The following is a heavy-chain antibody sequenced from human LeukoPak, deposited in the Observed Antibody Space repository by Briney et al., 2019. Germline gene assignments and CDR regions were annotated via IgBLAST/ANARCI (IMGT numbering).Heavy chain of an antibody. J-gene: IGHJ4*02. CDR3: ARDFSGSIHFDY. D-gene: IGHD2/OR15-2a*01. V-gene: IGHV1-46*01. CDR2: INPSGGST. Sequence: ASVKVSCKASGGTFSSYAISWVRQAPGQGLEWMGIINPSGGSTSYAQKFQGRVAMTRDTSTSTVYMELSSLRSEDTAVYYCARDFSGSIHFDYWGQGTLVTVSS. CDR1: GGTFSSYA.